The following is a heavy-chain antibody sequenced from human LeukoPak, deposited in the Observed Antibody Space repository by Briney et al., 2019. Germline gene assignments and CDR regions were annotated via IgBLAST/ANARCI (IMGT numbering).Heavy chain of an antibody. CDR1: GGTVSSYA. CDR3: ARDREITPYYDFWSGYYLNV. CDR2: IIPILGIA. V-gene: IGHV1-69*04. D-gene: IGHD3-3*01. J-gene: IGHJ4*02. Sequence: SVKVSCKASGGTVSSYAISWVRQAPGQGLEWMGRIIPILGIANYAQKFQGRVTVTAYKSTSTDYMELSSLRSEDTAVYYCARDREITPYYDFWSGYYLNVWGQGTQVTVSS.